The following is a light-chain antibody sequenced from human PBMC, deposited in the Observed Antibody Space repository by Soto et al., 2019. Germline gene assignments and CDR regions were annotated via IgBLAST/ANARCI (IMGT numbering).Light chain of an antibody. V-gene: IGKV1-13*02. CDR1: QAISSH. CDR3: QQIKSYPRVT. J-gene: IGKJ1*01. CDR2: GAS. Sequence: AIQLTQSPSSLSASVGDRVSITCRAGQAISSHLAWYQQKPGTGPKLLIHGASVLQTGVPSRFSGSGNGPGTDFTLTISSLQPEDFATYFCQQIKSYPRVTFGQGTKVEIK.